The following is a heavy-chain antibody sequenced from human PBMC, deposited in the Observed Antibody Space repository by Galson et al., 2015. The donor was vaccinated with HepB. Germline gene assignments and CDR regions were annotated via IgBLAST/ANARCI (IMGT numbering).Heavy chain of an antibody. Sequence: TLSLTCTVSGGSISSGGYYWSWIRQHPGKGLEWIGYIYYSGSTYYNPSLKSRVTISVDTSKNQFSLKLSSVTAADTAVYYCARAPRERYCSSTSCFDYYYYMDVWGKGTTVTVSS. J-gene: IGHJ6*03. CDR1: GGSISSGGYY. CDR2: IYYSGST. D-gene: IGHD2-2*01. V-gene: IGHV4-31*03. CDR3: ARAPRERYCSSTSCFDYYYYMDV.